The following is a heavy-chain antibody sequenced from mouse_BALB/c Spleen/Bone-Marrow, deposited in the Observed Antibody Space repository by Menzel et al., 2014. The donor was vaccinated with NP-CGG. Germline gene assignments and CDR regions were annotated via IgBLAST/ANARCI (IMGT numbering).Heavy chain of an antibody. CDR3: ARKGADYEDY. J-gene: IGHJ2*01. V-gene: IGHV1S81*02. CDR2: INPSNGRT. Sequence: VQLQQSGAELVKPGASVKLSCKASGYTFTSYWMHWVKQRPGQGLEWIGEINPSNGRTNYNEKFKTKATLTVYKSSNTAYMQLSRLTSEDSAVYYCARKGADYEDYWGQGTTLTVSS. D-gene: IGHD2-4*01. CDR1: GYTFTSYW.